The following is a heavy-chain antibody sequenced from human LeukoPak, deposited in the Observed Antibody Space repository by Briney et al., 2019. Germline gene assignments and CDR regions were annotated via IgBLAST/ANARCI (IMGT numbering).Heavy chain of an antibody. CDR2: ISAYNGNT. CDR1: GYTFTSYG. J-gene: IGHJ3*02. V-gene: IGHV1-18*01. D-gene: IGHD3-9*01. CDR3: ARDYDILTGPASFDI. Sequence: GASVKVSCKASGYTFTSYGISWVRQAPGQGLEWMGWISAYNGNTNYAQKLQGRVTMTTDTSTSTAYMELRSLRSDDAAVYYCARDYDILTGPASFDIWGQGTMVTVSS.